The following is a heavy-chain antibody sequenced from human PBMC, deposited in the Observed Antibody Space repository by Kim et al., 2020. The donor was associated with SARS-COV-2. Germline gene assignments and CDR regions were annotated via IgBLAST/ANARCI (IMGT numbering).Heavy chain of an antibody. Sequence: VKGRFTIARDNAKNSLYLQMNSLRDEDTAVYYCARESGIAVVYYYYGMDVWGQGTTVTVSS. D-gene: IGHD6-19*01. V-gene: IGHV3-48*02. CDR3: ARESGIAVVYYYYGMDV. J-gene: IGHJ6*02.